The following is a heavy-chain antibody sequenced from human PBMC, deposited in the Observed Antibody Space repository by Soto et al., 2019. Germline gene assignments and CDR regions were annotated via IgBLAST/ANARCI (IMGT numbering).Heavy chain of an antibody. D-gene: IGHD3-22*01. J-gene: IGHJ6*02. CDR3: ARDSGVVGGMDV. V-gene: IGHV4-30-4*01. CDR2: IYYSGST. Sequence: TLSLTCTVSGGSISSGDYYWSWIRQPPGKGLEWIGYIYYSGSTYYNPSLKSRVTISVDTSKNQFSLKLSSVTAADTAVYYCARDSGVVGGMDVWGQGTTVTVSS. CDR1: GGSISSGDYY.